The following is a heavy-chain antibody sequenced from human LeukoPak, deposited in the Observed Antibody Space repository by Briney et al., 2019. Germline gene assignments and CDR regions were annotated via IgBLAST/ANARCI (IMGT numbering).Heavy chain of an antibody. CDR1: GGSISSYY. V-gene: IGHV4-59*01. CDR3: ARMKYYYDSSGYYTGGALDY. Sequence: SETLSLTCTVSGGSISSYYWSWIRQPPGKGLEWIGYIYYSGSTNYNPSLKSRVTISVDTSKNQFSLKLSSATAADTAVYYCARMKYYYDSSGYYTGGALDYWGQGTLVTVSS. J-gene: IGHJ4*02. CDR2: IYYSGST. D-gene: IGHD3-22*01.